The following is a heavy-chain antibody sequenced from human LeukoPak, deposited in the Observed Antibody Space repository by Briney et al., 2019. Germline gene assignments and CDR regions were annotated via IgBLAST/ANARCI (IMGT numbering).Heavy chain of an antibody. J-gene: IGHJ6*03. CDR3: AQVALFTRHMDV. Sequence: ASVKVSCKASGYTSTSYDINWVREATGQGLEWMGWMNPNSGNTGYAQKFQGRVTMTRNTSISTAYMELSSLRSEDTAVYYCAQVALFTRHMDVWGKGTTVTVSS. V-gene: IGHV1-8*01. CDR2: MNPNSGNT. D-gene: IGHD3-10*02. CDR1: GYTSTSYD.